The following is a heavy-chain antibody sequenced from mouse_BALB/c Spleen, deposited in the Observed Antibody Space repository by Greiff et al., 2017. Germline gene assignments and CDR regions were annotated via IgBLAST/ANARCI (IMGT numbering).Heavy chain of an antibody. D-gene: IGHD1-1*01. Sequence: EVQVVESGGGLVQPGGSRKLSCAASGFTFSDYGMAWVRQAPGKGPEWVAFISNLAYSIYYADTVTGRFTISRENAKNTLYLEMSSLRSEDTAMYYCARDHGSSYYWYFDVWGAGTTVTVSS. CDR2: ISNLAYSI. V-gene: IGHV5-15*02. CDR1: GFTFSDYG. CDR3: ARDHGSSYYWYFDV. J-gene: IGHJ1*01.